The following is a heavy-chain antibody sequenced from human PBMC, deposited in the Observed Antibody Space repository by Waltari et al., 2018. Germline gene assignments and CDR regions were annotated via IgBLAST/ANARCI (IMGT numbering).Heavy chain of an antibody. CDR3: ARGQMIVDPDDAFDI. J-gene: IGHJ3*02. CDR1: GGSITSGSYY. V-gene: IGHV4-61*02. CDR2: IYTSGST. Sequence: QVQLQESGPGLVKPSQTLSLTCTVSGGSITSGSYYWTWIRPPAGKGLEWIGRIYTSGSTNYNPSLKSRVTISVDTSKNQFSLKLSSVTAADTAVYYCARGQMIVDPDDAFDIWGQGTMVTVSS. D-gene: IGHD3-22*01.